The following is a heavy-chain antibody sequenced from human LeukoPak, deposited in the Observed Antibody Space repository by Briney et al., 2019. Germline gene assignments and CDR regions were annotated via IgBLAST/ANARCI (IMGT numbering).Heavy chain of an antibody. J-gene: IGHJ6*03. CDR3: ARAIYCSSTSCYEDYYYYMDV. Sequence: PSETLSLTCTVSGVSISSSSYYWGWSRQPPGKGLEWVGSIYYSGSTYYNPSLKSRVTISVDTSKNQFSLKLSSVTAADTAVYYCARAIYCSSTSCYEDYYYYMDVWGKGTTVTVSS. V-gene: IGHV4-39*01. D-gene: IGHD2-2*01. CDR1: GVSISSSSYY. CDR2: IYYSGST.